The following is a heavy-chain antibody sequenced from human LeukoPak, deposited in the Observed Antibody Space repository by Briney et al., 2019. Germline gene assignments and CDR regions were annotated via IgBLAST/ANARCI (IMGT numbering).Heavy chain of an antibody. CDR3: AREGPIRDGYNDYYYYYGMDV. CDR1: GFTVSSNY. Sequence: GGSLRLSCAASGFTVSSNYMRWVRQAPGKGLEWVSVIYSGGSTYYADSVKGRFTISRDNSKNTLYLQMNSLRAEDTAVYYCAREGPIRDGYNDYYYYYGMDVWGQGTTVTVSS. D-gene: IGHD5-24*01. V-gene: IGHV3-53*01. J-gene: IGHJ6*02. CDR2: IYSGGST.